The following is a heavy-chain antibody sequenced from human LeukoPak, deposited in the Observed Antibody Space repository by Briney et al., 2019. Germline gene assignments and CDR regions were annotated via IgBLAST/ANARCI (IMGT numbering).Heavy chain of an antibody. D-gene: IGHD2-2*01. Sequence: SETLSLTCAVYGGSFSGYYWSWIRQPPGKGLEWIGEINHSGSTNYNPSLKSRVTISVDTSKNQFSLKLSSVTAADTAVYYCARGNIVVVTAAIGWFDPWGQGTLVTVSS. CDR1: GGSFSGYY. CDR2: INHSGST. J-gene: IGHJ5*02. CDR3: ARGNIVVVTAAIGWFDP. V-gene: IGHV4-34*01.